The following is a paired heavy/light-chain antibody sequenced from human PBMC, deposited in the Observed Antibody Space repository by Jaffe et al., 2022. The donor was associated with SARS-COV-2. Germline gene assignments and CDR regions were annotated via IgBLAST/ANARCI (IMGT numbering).Heavy chain of an antibody. J-gene: IGHJ3*01. CDR1: DFSLATSGVG. CDR3: AQSTPLYHSTGYDLSHGFDV. CDR2: IYWDDDK. Sequence: QITLKESGPTLVKPTQTLTLTCTLSDFSLATSGVGVGWIRQPPGKALEWLALIYWDDDKRYNPSLRSRVSITKDSSKKQVVLTMTNMDPVDTATYFCAQSTPLYHSTGYDLSHGFDVWGQGTMVTVSP. V-gene: IGHV2-5*02. D-gene: IGHD3-22*01.
Light chain of an antibody. CDR2: HDN. V-gene: IGLV3-1*01. CDR3: HAWDTGPVG. J-gene: IGLJ2*01. CDR1: KLGDKY. Sequence: SYDLTQTPSVSVSPGQTASITCSGEKLGDKYVSWYQQTSGQSPVLVIYHDNKRPSGIPERFSGSNSGNTATLTISGTQPLDEADYYCHAWDTGPVGFGGGTKLTVL.